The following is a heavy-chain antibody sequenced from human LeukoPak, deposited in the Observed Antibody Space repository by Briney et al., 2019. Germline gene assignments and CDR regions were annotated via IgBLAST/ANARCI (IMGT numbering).Heavy chain of an antibody. V-gene: IGHV3-21*01. J-gene: IGHJ2*01. Sequence: GGSLRLSCAASGFTFSTFGMIWVRQAPGKGLDWVSSISSGSYIYYADAVKARFTISRDNARNSLYLQMNSLRADDTAVYYCARLMFIAVGNWYFDPWGRGTLVTVSS. CDR1: GFTFSTFG. CDR3: ARLMFIAVGNWYFDP. CDR2: ISSGSYI. D-gene: IGHD6-19*01.